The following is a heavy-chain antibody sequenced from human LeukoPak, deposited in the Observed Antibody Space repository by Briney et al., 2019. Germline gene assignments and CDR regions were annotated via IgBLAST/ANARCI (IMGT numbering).Heavy chain of an antibody. CDR1: GGSISSGGYY. J-gene: IGHJ6*02. Sequence: PSQTLSLTRTVSGGSISSGGYYWSWTRQHPGKGLEWIGYIYYSGSTYYNPALKSRVTISVDTSKNQFSLKLSSVTAADTAVYYCASSPGYCSSTSCYEDFAGMDVWGQGTTVTVSS. D-gene: IGHD2-2*01. CDR3: ASSPGYCSSTSCYEDFAGMDV. CDR2: IYYSGST. V-gene: IGHV4-31*03.